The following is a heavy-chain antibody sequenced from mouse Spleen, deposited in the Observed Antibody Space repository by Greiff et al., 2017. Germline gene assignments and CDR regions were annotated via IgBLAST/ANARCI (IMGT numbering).Heavy chain of an antibody. J-gene: IGHJ2*01. V-gene: IGHV3-6*01. CDR1: GYSITSGYY. CDR3: ARLKDAYFDY. Sequence: DVQLQESGPGLVKPSQSLSLTCSVTGYSITSGYYWHWIRQFPGNKLEWMGYISYDGSNNYNPSLKNRISITRDTSKNQFFLKLNSVTTEDTATYYCARLKDAYFDYWGQGTTLTVSS. CDR2: ISYDGSN.